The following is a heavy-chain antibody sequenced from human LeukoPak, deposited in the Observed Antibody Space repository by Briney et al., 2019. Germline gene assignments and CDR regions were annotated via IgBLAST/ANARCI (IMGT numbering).Heavy chain of an antibody. CDR2: VRDDGREK. CDR1: GFDFSDVW. V-gene: IGHV3-7*01. Sequence: GGSLRLSCAGSGFDFSDVWMTWVRRTPGRGLEWVASVRDDGREKSYVESVRGRFTISRDNAKNSLYLQMNSLRAEDTAVYYCARGRKDCSAGNCYSDYWGQGTLVTVSS. D-gene: IGHD2-15*01. CDR3: ARGRKDCSAGNCYSDY. J-gene: IGHJ4*02.